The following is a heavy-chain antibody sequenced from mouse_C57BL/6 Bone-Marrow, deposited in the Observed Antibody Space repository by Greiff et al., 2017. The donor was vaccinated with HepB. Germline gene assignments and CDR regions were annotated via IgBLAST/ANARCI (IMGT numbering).Heavy chain of an antibody. Sequence: VKLVESGAELVRPGASVKLSCKASGYTFTDYYINWVKQRPGQGLEWIARIYPGSGNTYYNEKFKGKATLTAEKSSSTAYMQLSSLTSEDSAVYFCAREGVWSYFDYWGQGTTLTVSS. D-gene: IGHD2-10*02. V-gene: IGHV1-76*01. CDR1: GYTFTDYY. J-gene: IGHJ2*01. CDR2: IYPGSGNT. CDR3: AREGVWSYFDY.